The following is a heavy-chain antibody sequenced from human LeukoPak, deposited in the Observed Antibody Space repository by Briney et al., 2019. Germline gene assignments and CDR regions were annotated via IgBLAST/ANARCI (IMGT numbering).Heavy chain of an antibody. CDR2: IYYSGST. CDR3: ARALGYCSSTSCYGTYYYYGMDV. V-gene: IGHV4-61*08. D-gene: IGHD2-2*01. J-gene: IGHJ6*02. CDR1: GGSISSGGYY. Sequence: SETLSLTCTVSGGSISSGGYYWSWIRQHPGKGLEWIGYIYYSGSTNYNPSLKSRVTISVDTSKNQFSLKLSSVTAADTAVYYCARALGYCSSTSCYGTYYYYGMDVWGQGTTVTVSS.